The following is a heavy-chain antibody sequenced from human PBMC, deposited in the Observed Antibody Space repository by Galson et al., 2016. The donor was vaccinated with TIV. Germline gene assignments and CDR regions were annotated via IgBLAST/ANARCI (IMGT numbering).Heavy chain of an antibody. CDR1: GFTFITSG. J-gene: IGHJ4*02. V-gene: IGHV1-58*01. Sequence: SVKVSCKASGFTFITSGVHWVRQARGQRLEWIGWIVTGSGDTNYAQSFQQRVTITRDMSTSTAYMELMSLGSEDTAVYYCAGSAMPATGNTAYWGQGTLVTVSS. D-gene: IGHD6-13*01. CDR3: AGSAMPATGNTAY. CDR2: IVTGSGDT.